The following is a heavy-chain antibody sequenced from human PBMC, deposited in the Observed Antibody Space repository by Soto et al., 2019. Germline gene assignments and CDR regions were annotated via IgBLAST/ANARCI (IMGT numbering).Heavy chain of an antibody. CDR2: IYAGGST. CDR1: GFTVSSNY. J-gene: IGHJ4*02. V-gene: IGHV3-66*01. CDR3: VREKVTMIVGFYYFDY. D-gene: IGHD3-22*01. Sequence: EMQLVESGGGLVQPGGSLRLSCAASGFTVSSNYMSWVRQAPGKGLEWVSVIYAGGSTHYADSVEGRFTISRDNPNTMLFLQINSLRVEATAVYYCVREKVTMIVGFYYFDYWGQGTRVTVSS.